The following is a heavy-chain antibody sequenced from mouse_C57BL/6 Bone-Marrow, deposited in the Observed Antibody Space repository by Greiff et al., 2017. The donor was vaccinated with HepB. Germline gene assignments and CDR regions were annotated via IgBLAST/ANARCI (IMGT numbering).Heavy chain of an antibody. CDR3: ARWGLRRGDYYAMDY. CDR2: ISSGGSYT. J-gene: IGHJ4*01. V-gene: IGHV5-6*01. D-gene: IGHD2-4*01. Sequence: VQLKESGGDLVKPGGSLKLSCAASGFTFSSYGMSWVRQTPDKRLEWVATISSGGSYTYYPDSVKGRFTISRDNAKNTLYLQMSSLKSEDTAMYYCARWGLRRGDYYAMDYWGQGTSVTVSS. CDR1: GFTFSSYG.